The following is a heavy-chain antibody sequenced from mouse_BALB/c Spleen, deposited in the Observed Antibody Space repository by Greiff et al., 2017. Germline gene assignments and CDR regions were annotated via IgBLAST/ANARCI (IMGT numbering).Heavy chain of an antibody. D-gene: IGHD2-1*01. J-gene: IGHJ2*01. CDR2: ISYSGST. V-gene: IGHV3-2*02. CDR1: GYSITSDYA. Sequence: DVQLQESGPGLVKPSQSLSLTCTVTGYSITSDYAWNWIRQFPGDKLEWMGYISYSGSTSYNPSLKSRISITRDTSKNQFFLQLNSVTTEDTATYYCARYGNSYYFDYWGQGTTLTVSS. CDR3: ARYGNSYYFDY.